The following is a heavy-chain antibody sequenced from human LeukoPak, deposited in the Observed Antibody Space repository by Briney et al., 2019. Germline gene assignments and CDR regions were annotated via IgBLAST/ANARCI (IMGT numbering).Heavy chain of an antibody. Sequence: GASVKVSCKVSGYTLTELSMHWVRQAPGKGLEWMGGFDPEDGETIYAQKFQGRVTMTEDTSTDTAYMELSSLRSEGTAVYYCARENRGGTSISSHIYYFDYWGQGTLVTVSS. V-gene: IGHV1-24*01. D-gene: IGHD1-14*01. CDR3: ARENRGGTSISSHIYYFDY. J-gene: IGHJ4*02. CDR2: FDPEDGET. CDR1: GYTLTELS.